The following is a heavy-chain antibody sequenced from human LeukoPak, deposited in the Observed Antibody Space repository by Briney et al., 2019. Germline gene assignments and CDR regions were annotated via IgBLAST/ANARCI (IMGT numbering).Heavy chain of an antibody. CDR1: GCSISGYY. CDR2: ISYSGST. CDR3: ASLAMLRGVPYFDY. Sequence: PAETLSLTCTVSGCSISGYYWSWIRQPPGKGLEWIGYISYSGSTNYNPSLKSRVTLSADTSKNQFSPKLSPVTAADTAVYYCASLAMLRGVPYFDYWGQGALVTVSS. J-gene: IGHJ4*02. V-gene: IGHV4-59*12. D-gene: IGHD3-10*01.